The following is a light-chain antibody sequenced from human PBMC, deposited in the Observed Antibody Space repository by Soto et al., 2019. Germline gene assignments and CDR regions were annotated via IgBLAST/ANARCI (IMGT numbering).Light chain of an antibody. CDR3: QQYGSSPLIS. Sequence: VLTQSPGTLSLSPGESATLSCRARQTVSITYLTWYQQKPGQAPRLLIFGASKRATGIPDRFSGSGSGRDFTLTISGLEPEDFAVYYCQQYGSSPLISFGQGTRLEIK. V-gene: IGKV3-20*01. CDR1: QTVSITY. J-gene: IGKJ5*01. CDR2: GAS.